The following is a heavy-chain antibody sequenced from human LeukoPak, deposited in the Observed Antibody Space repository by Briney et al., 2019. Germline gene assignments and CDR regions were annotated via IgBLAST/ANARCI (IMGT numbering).Heavy chain of an antibody. D-gene: IGHD6-13*01. V-gene: IGHV4-34*01. CDR3: ARHSSSAGPPFDY. CDR2: INHSGST. Sequence: SETLSLTCAVYGGSFSGYYWSWIRQPPGKGLEWIGEINHSGSTNYNPSLKSRVTISVDTSKNQFSLKLSSVTAADTAVYYCARHSSSAGPPFDYWGQGTLVTVSS. J-gene: IGHJ4*02. CDR1: GGSFSGYY.